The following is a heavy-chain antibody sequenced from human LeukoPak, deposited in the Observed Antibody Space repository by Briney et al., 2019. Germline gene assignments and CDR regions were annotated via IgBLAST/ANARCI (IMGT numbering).Heavy chain of an antibody. CDR3: ARACSVGSCHAGDY. Sequence: GGSLRLSCTASGFTFTTYWMHWVRQAPGKGLVWVSRINSDGSFTGYADSVKGRFTVSRDSAKNTLYLQMNSLRAEETAVYYCARACSVGSCHAGDYWGQGTLVTVSS. V-gene: IGHV3-74*01. CDR2: INSDGSFT. D-gene: IGHD2-15*01. CDR1: GFTFTTYW. J-gene: IGHJ4*02.